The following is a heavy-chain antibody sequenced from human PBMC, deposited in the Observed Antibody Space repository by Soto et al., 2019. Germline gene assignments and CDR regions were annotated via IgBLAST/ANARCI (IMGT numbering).Heavy chain of an antibody. J-gene: IGHJ4*02. Sequence: LSLTCTVSGGSLSSSSYYWGWIRQPPGKGLEWIGSIYYSGSTYYNPSLKSRVTISVDTSKNQFSLKLSPVTAADTAVYYCASTMVRGVKRVYYFDYWGQGTLVTVSS. CDR2: IYYSGST. CDR3: ASTMVRGVKRVYYFDY. D-gene: IGHD3-10*01. CDR1: GGSLSSSSYY. V-gene: IGHV4-39*01.